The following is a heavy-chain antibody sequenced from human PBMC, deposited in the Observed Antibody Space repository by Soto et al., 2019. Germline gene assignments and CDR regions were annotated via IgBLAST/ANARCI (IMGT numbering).Heavy chain of an antibody. Sequence: GSLRLSCAASGFTFSSYAMSWVRQAPGKGLEWVSAISGSGGSTYYADSVKGRFTISRDNSKNTLYLQMNSLRAEDTAVYYCAKDQPRELLWFGEQQEGLHAFDIWGQGTMVTVSS. V-gene: IGHV3-23*01. CDR1: GFTFSSYA. D-gene: IGHD3-10*01. J-gene: IGHJ3*02. CDR2: ISGSGGST. CDR3: AKDQPRELLWFGEQQEGLHAFDI.